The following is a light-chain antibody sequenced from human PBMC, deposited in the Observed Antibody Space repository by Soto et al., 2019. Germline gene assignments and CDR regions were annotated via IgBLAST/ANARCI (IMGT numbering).Light chain of an antibody. V-gene: IGLV2-14*01. J-gene: IGLJ2*01. CDR1: SSDVGGYNY. CDR2: DVS. Sequence: QSALTQPASVSGSPGQSITISCTGTSSDVGGYNYVSWYQQHPGKAPKLMIYDVSNRPSGVSNRFSGSKSGNTASLTISGLQAEDEADYYCSSYTNSNTRVLFGGGTKLTVL. CDR3: SSYTNSNTRVL.